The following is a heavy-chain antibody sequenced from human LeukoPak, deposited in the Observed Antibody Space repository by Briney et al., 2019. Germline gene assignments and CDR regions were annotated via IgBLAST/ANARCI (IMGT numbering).Heavy chain of an antibody. CDR3: ARSTGVVIIPSYYYGMDV. D-gene: IGHD3-3*01. J-gene: IGHJ6*02. CDR2: IYTSGST. V-gene: IGHV4-4*07. Sequence: PSETLSLTCTVSGGSISSYYWSWIRQPAEKGLEWIGRIYTSGSTNYNPSLKSRVTMSVDTSKNQFSLKLSSVTAADTAVYYCARSTGVVIIPSYYYGMDVWGQGTTVTVSS. CDR1: GGSISSYY.